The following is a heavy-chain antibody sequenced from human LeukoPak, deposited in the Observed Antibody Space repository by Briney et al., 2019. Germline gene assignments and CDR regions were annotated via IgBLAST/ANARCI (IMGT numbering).Heavy chain of an antibody. D-gene: IGHD3-9*01. CDR3: AKASGKDILTGYRYGMDV. Sequence: GGSLRLSCAASGFTFSSYAMSWVRQAPGKGLEWVSALSGSGGSTYYADSVKGRFTISRDNSKSTLYLQMNSLRAEDTAVYYCAKASGKDILTGYRYGMDVWGKGTTVTVSS. V-gene: IGHV3-23*01. CDR2: LSGSGGST. J-gene: IGHJ6*04. CDR1: GFTFSSYA.